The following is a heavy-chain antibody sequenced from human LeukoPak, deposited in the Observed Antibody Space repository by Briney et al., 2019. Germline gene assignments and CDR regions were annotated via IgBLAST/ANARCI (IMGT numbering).Heavy chain of an antibody. J-gene: IGHJ5*02. CDR2: ISSSSSYI. CDR3: ARDLSYYGSGNWFDP. D-gene: IGHD3-10*01. CDR1: GFTFSSYS. V-gene: IGHV3-21*01. Sequence: GGSLRLSCAASGFTFSSYSMNWVRQAPGKGLEWVSSISSSSSYIYYADSVKGRFTISRDNAQNSLYLQMNTLRADDPAVYYCARDLSYYGSGNWFDPWGQGTLVTVSS.